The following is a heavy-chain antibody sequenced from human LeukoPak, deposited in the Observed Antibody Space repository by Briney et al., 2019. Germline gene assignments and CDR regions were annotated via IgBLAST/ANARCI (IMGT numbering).Heavy chain of an antibody. CDR2: IYYSGST. CDR3: ARADYKLLWFGSGWFDP. V-gene: IGHV4-30-4*01. J-gene: IGHJ5*02. Sequence: LRLSCAASGFTFSNYAMSWVRQAPGKGLEWIGYIYYSGSTYYNPSLKSRVTISVDTSENQFSLKLSSVTAADTAVYYCARADYKLLWFGSGWFDPWGQGTLVTVSS. D-gene: IGHD3-10*01. CDR1: GFTFSNYA.